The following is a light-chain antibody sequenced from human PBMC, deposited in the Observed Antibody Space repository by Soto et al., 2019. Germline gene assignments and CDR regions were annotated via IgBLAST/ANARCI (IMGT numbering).Light chain of an antibody. CDR1: QAISGY. J-gene: IGKJ4*01. Sequence: DIQLTQSPSFLSASVGDRVTITCRASQAISGYLAWYQQEPGKAPKLLIYPASTLQSGVPSRFSGSGSGAEYTLTISSLQPADFASYYCQQVNDYPLTFGGGTKVEF. CDR2: PAS. CDR3: QQVNDYPLT. V-gene: IGKV1-9*01.